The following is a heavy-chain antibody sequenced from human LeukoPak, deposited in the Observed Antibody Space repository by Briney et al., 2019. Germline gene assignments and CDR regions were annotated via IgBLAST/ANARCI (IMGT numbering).Heavy chain of an antibody. J-gene: IGHJ4*02. D-gene: IGHD5-18*01. V-gene: IGHV3-33*01. CDR1: GFTFSSYG. CDR3: ATRGYNYGDLDY. Sequence: GGSLRLSCAASGFTFSSYGMHWVRQAPGKGLEWVAVIWYDGSNKYYADSVKGRFTISRDNSKNTLYLQMNSLRVDDTAVYYCATRGYNYGDLDYWGQGTLVTVSS. CDR2: IWYDGSNK.